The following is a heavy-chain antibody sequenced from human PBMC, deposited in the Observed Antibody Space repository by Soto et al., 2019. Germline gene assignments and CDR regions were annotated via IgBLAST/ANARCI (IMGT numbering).Heavy chain of an antibody. CDR3: ARHGGYAPLDY. J-gene: IGHJ4*02. D-gene: IGHD2-2*01. CDR1: GYTFTTYG. V-gene: IGHV1-18*01. Sequence: QVQLVQSGVEVKKPGASVKVSCKASGYTFTTYGISWLRQAPGQGLEWMGWISAYNGNTNSAQRLQGRVTMTLDTSTSTVYMELRSLTSDDTAVYYCARHGGYAPLDYWGQGTLVTGSS. CDR2: ISAYNGNT.